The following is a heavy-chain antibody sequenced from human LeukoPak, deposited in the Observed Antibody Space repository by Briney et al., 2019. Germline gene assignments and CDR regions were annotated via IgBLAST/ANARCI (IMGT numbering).Heavy chain of an antibody. D-gene: IGHD1-26*01. CDR3: VRDSPSGFFDL. Sequence: QPAGSLRLSGAASGFTFSSYWMHWVRHAPGKGLVWFSPINPDGTDTTYADSVKGRFTISRDNAKNTLYLQMNSLRVEDTAVYYCVRDSPSGFFDLWGRGTLVTVSS. CDR2: INPDGTDT. CDR1: GFTFSSYW. V-gene: IGHV3-74*01. J-gene: IGHJ2*01.